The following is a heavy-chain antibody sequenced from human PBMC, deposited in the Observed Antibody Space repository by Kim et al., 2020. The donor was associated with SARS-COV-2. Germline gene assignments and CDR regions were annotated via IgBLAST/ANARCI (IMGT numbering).Heavy chain of an antibody. Sequence: ASVKVSCKASGYRFAKYDINWVRQASGQGLEWMGRIIPDGCDTAYAQNFQGRPTITTDTSINTAYMELTGLNSDDTAKDYCARGVGIDHWGQGTLVTVSS. CDR2: IIPDGCDT. CDR1: GYRFAKYD. V-gene: IGHV1-8*03. CDR3: ARGVGIDH. J-gene: IGHJ4*02.